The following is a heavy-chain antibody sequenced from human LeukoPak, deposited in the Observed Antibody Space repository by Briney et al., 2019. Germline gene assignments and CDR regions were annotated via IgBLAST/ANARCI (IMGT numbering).Heavy chain of an antibody. V-gene: IGHV4-59*08. J-gene: IGHJ4*02. D-gene: IGHD1-26*01. CDR1: NGSISTYY. CDR3: ARHGGTLDYFDS. CDR2: ISYGGAT. Sequence: PSETLSLTCSVSNGSISTYYWSWIRQSPGKGLEWIGYISYGGATTYNPSLKRRVTISVDSRKNHFSLRLTSLTAADTALYYCARHGGTLDYFDSWGPGSLVTVSS.